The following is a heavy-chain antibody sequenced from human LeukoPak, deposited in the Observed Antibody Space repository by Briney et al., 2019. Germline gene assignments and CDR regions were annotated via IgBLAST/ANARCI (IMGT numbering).Heavy chain of an antibody. CDR3: ARLFYYGSGSYRIYYFDY. D-gene: IGHD3-10*01. CDR2: IYYSGST. CDR1: GVSISSYY. J-gene: IGHJ4*02. V-gene: IGHV4-59*08. Sequence: SETLSLTCTVSGVSISSYYWSWIRQPPGQGLEWIGYIYYSGSTNYNPSLKSRVTTSVDTSKNQVSLKLSSVTGADTAVNHCARLFYYGSGSYRIYYFDYWGQGTLVTVSS.